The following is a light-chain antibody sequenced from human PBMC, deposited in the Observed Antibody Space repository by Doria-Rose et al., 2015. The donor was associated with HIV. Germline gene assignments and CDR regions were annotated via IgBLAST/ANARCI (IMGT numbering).Light chain of an antibody. J-gene: IGKJ2*01. Sequence: RGTITCRASQSISASSAWYQQKPGKAPKLLIYRASTLQIGVPSRFSGSGSGTEFTLTIESLQPDDFATYHCQQYITDPYTFGQGTRLEIK. CDR2: RAS. V-gene: IGKV1-5*03. CDR3: QQYITDPYT. CDR1: QSISAS.